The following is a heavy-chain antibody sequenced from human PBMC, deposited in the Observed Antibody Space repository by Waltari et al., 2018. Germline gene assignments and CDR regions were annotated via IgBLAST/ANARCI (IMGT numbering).Heavy chain of an antibody. Sequence: EVQLVESGGGLVQPGRSLRLSCAASGFIFSSYSMSWVRQVPGKGLEWVSYISATSATISYADSVKGRFTISRDNAKNSLYLQMHGLGAEDTATYFCARDGTATGGKEYFQHWGQGTLVTVSS. CDR2: ISATSATI. CDR3: ARDGTATGGKEYFQH. D-gene: IGHD6-13*01. CDR1: GFIFSSYS. J-gene: IGHJ1*01. V-gene: IGHV3-48*01.